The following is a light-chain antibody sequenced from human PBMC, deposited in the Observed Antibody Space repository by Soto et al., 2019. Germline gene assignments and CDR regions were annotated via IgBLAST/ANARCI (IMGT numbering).Light chain of an antibody. Sequence: DIVSTQSPGTVSLSPGERATLSCRASETVNSNYLAWYQQKRGQAPRLLIYGASRRATGIPDRFSGSGSGTDFTLTISSLEPEDFAVYYCQQYGSSGTFGQGTKVDIK. CDR2: GAS. CDR3: QQYGSSGT. J-gene: IGKJ1*01. CDR1: ETVNSNY. V-gene: IGKV3-20*01.